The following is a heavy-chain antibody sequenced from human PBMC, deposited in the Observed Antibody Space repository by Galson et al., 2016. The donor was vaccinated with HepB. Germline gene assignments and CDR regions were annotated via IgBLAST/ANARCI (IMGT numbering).Heavy chain of an antibody. V-gene: IGHV4-31*03. Sequence: TLSLTCTVSGGSISSGGHYWNWIRQHPGKGLEWIGYIYYRGSTYYNPSLKSRVTISVDTSKNQFSLKLRSVTAADTAVYYCARDLRGYDTLTGYYSHFDYWGQGTQVTVSS. CDR1: GGSISSGGHY. CDR3: ARDLRGYDTLTGYYSHFDY. CDR2: IYYRGST. J-gene: IGHJ4*02. D-gene: IGHD3-9*01.